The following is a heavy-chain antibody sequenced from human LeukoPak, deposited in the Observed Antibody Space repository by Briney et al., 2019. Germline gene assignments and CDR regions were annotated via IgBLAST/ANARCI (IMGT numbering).Heavy chain of an antibody. V-gene: IGHV3-30*04. J-gene: IGHJ4*02. CDR2: ISYDGSNI. Sequence: GGSLRLSCAASGFTFSSYAMHWVRQAPGKGLEWVAVISYDGSNIYYADSVKGRFTISRDNSKNTLYLQVNSLRAEDTAVYYCARDYSSGYYRTFDYWGQGTLVTVST. CDR3: ARDYSSGYYRTFDY. D-gene: IGHD3-22*01. CDR1: GFTFSSYA.